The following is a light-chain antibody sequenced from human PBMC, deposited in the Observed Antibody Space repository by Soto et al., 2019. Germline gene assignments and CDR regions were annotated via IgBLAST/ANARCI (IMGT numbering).Light chain of an antibody. CDR3: QQYTNTNNPWP. J-gene: IGKJ1*01. CDR1: QSIPTW. V-gene: IGKV1-5*01. Sequence: KQSPPTVSSSKGDRVTIPCRASQSIPTWMAWYQQKPGKAPKLLVYDASTLQSGVATRFSGSGSGTEFTLIISGLQPEDSATYYCQQYTNTNNPWPFGQGGKV. CDR2: DAS.